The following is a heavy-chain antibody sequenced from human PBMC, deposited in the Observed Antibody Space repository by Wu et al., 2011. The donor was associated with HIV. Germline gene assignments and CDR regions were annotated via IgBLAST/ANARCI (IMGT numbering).Heavy chain of an antibody. D-gene: IGHD5-12*01. CDR2: INPKSGGT. Sequence: QVQLVQSGAEVKKPGASVKVSCKASGYTFTAYYMHWVRQAPGQGLEWMGWINPKSGGTNYAQKFQGRVTMTRDTSISTAYMELSRLRSDDTAVYFCAKVRGYGGTIDYWGQGTLVTVSS. CDR3: AKVRGYGGTIDY. V-gene: IGHV1-2*02. J-gene: IGHJ4*02. CDR1: GYTFTAYY.